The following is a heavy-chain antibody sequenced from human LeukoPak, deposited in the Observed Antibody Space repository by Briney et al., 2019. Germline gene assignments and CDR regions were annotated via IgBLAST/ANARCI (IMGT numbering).Heavy chain of an antibody. V-gene: IGHV1-24*01. CDR3: AIDDSGEGFKLDP. J-gene: IGHJ5*02. D-gene: IGHD3-10*01. CDR2: FDQEDGET. CDR1: GYSLTDYP. Sequence: VASVRVSCKVSGYSLTDYPMHWGRQVPGQGLEWMGGFDQEDGETFYAQKFQGRVTMTEDASTDTAYLELTSLTSEDAAVYYCAIDDSGEGFKLDPWGQGTLVTVSS.